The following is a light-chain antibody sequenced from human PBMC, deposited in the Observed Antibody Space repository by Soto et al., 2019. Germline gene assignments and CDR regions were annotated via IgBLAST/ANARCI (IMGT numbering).Light chain of an antibody. CDR1: QSVSSN. V-gene: IGKV3-15*01. Sequence: EIVMTQSPATLSVSPGERATLSCRASQSVSSNLAWYQQKVGQAPRVLIYDASTGATGIPGRFSGSGSGTEFTLTISSRQSEDFAVYYCQQYNNWPETFGQGTKVEIK. J-gene: IGKJ1*01. CDR2: DAS. CDR3: QQYNNWPET.